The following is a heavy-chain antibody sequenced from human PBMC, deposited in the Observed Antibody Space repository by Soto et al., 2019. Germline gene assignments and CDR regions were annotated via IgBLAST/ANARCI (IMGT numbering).Heavy chain of an antibody. Sequence: SETLSLTCTVSGGSISSYYWSWIRQPPGKGLEWIGYIYYSGSTNYNPSLKSRVTISVDTSKNQFSLKPSSVTAADTAVYYCARIRPGTNNWYFDLWGRGTLVTVSS. D-gene: IGHD1-7*01. CDR2: IYYSGST. CDR3: ARIRPGTNNWYFDL. J-gene: IGHJ2*01. V-gene: IGHV4-59*01. CDR1: GGSISSYY.